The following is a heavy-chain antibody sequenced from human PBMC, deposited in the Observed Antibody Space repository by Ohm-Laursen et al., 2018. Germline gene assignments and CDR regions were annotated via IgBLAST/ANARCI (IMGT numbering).Heavy chain of an antibody. V-gene: IGHV3-23*01. CDR2: IIDSGGRT. CDR1: GFTFSKDA. J-gene: IGHJ4*02. CDR3: AKDEGWLQLSAFDY. D-gene: IGHD5-24*01. Sequence: SLRLSCAASGFTFSKDAMTWVRQAPGKGLEWVAGIIDSGGRTYYADSVEGRFTISRDNSKNTLYLQMNSLRAEDTAVYYCAKDEGWLQLSAFDYWGQGTLVTVSS.